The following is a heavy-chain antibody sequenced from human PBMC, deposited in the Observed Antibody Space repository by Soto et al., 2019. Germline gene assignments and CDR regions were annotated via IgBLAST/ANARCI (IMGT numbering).Heavy chain of an antibody. V-gene: IGHV4-30-4*01. Sequence: QVQLQESGPGLVKPSQTLSLTCTVSGGSISSGDYYWGWLRQPPGKGLEWIGYIYYSGSTHYNPSLKSRVTISVDTPKIQLSLKLSSVTAADTGVYYCARAQGSGFLVSWGQGTLVTVSS. CDR1: GGSISSGDYY. J-gene: IGHJ4*02. CDR2: IYYSGST. CDR3: ARAQGSGFLVS. D-gene: IGHD3-10*01.